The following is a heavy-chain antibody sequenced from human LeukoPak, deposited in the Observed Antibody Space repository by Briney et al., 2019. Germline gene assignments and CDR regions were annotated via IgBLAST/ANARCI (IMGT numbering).Heavy chain of an antibody. CDR2: ISSSSSYI. CDR1: GFTFSSYS. CDR3: ARDDVSTDAFDI. Sequence: GGSLRLSCAASGFTFSSYSMNWVRQAPGKGLEWVSSISSSSSYIYYADSVKGRFTISRDNAKNSLYLQMNSLRAEGTAVYYCARDDVSTDAFDIWGQGTMVTVSS. V-gene: IGHV3-21*01. J-gene: IGHJ3*02.